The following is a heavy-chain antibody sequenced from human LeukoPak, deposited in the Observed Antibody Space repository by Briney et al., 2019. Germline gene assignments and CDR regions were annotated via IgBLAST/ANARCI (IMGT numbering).Heavy chain of an antibody. CDR3: AKAAYGSESYYDPFDY. Sequence: GGSLRLSCAASGFTFSSYGMSWVRQAPGKGLEWVSVISGSGDRTYYADSVKGRFTISRDNSKNTLYLQMNSLRAEDTAVYYCAKAAYGSESYYDPFDYWGQGALVTVFS. CDR2: ISGSGDRT. CDR1: GFTFSSYG. D-gene: IGHD3-10*01. V-gene: IGHV3-23*01. J-gene: IGHJ4*02.